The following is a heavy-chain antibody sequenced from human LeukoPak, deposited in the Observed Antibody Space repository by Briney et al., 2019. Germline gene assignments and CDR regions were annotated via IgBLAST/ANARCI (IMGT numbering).Heavy chain of an antibody. V-gene: IGHV5-51*01. CDR2: IYPDDSDT. CDR3: ARQGGCSGGSCSFDY. CDR1: GYRFNAYW. Sequence: GESLKISCKGSGYRFNAYWIAWVRQMPGKGLEWMGIIYPDDSDTRYSPSFQGQVTISADKSVRTAYLQWSSLKASDTAMYYCARQGGCSGGSCSFDYWGQGTLVTVSS. D-gene: IGHD2-15*01. J-gene: IGHJ4*02.